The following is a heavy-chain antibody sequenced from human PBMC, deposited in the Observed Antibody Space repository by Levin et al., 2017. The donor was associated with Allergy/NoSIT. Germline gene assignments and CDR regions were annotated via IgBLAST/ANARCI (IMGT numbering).Heavy chain of an antibody. CDR3: ARGVAVTANANWFDP. V-gene: IGHV3-74*01. J-gene: IGHJ5*02. CDR1: GFTFSNYW. CDR2: INNDGSAT. D-gene: IGHD2-21*02. Sequence: GESLKISCAASGFTFSNYWMHWVRQDPGKGLMWVSRINNDGSATDYADSVRGRFTIYRDNAKNTLYLQMDSLRDEDTAVYYCARGVAVTANANWFDPWGQGTLVTVSS.